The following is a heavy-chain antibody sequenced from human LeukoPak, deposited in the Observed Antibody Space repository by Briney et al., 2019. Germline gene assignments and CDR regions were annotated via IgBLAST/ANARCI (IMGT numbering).Heavy chain of an antibody. CDR3: AREGRSHTAGY. CDR2: ISGSGNS. V-gene: IGHV4-4*07. Sequence: SETLSLTCTVSGGSISNYYCTWIRQPAAKGLEWIGRISGSGNSDYNPSLKTRVTMSVDSSKNQFPLELNSVTAADTAVYHCAREGRSHTAGYWGQGTLVTVSS. D-gene: IGHD1-26*01. J-gene: IGHJ4*02. CDR1: GGSISNYY.